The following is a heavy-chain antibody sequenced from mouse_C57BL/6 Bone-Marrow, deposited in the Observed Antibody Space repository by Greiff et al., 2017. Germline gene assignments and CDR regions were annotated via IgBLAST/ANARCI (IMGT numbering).Heavy chain of an antibody. J-gene: IGHJ3*01. Sequence: QVQLKQPGAELVKPGASVKLSCKASGYTFTSYWMHWVKQRPGQGLEWIGMIHPNSGSTNYNEKFKSKATLTVDKSSSTAYMQLSSLTSEDSAVYYCARGPHYAWFAYWGQGTLVTVSA. V-gene: IGHV1-64*01. CDR3: ARGPHYAWFAY. CDR2: IHPNSGST. CDR1: GYTFTSYW. D-gene: IGHD1-2*01.